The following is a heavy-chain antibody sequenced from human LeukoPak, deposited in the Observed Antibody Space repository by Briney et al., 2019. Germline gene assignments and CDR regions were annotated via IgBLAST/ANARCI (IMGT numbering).Heavy chain of an antibody. V-gene: IGHV4-59*08. Sequence: PSETLSLTCTVSGGSISSYYWSWIRQPPGKGLEWIGYIYYSGTPNYNPTLKSRVTMSVDTSKNQFSLKLSSVTAADTAVYYCARHGGSYDFDFWGQGTLVTVSP. CDR2: IYYSGTP. CDR3: ARHGGSYDFDF. D-gene: IGHD1-26*01. J-gene: IGHJ4*02. CDR1: GGSISSYY.